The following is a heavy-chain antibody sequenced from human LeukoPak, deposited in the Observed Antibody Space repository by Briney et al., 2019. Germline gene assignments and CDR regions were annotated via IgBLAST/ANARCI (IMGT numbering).Heavy chain of an antibody. D-gene: IGHD2-15*01. V-gene: IGHV5-51*01. Sequence: GESLKISCKGSGYSFTSYWIGWVRQMPGKGLEWMGIIYPGDSDTIYSPSFQGQVTISADKSIHTAYLQWSSLKASDTAMYYCARLADCSGGSCYPRFDYWGQGTLVTVSS. J-gene: IGHJ4*02. CDR2: IYPGDSDT. CDR1: GYSFTSYW. CDR3: ARLADCSGGSCYPRFDY.